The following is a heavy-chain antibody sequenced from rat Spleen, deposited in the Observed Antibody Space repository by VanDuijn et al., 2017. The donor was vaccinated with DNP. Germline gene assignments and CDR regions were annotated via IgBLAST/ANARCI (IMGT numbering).Heavy chain of an antibody. J-gene: IGHJ4*01. CDR3: AKDLHFFAMDA. CDR1: GFTFNNYW. Sequence: EVQLVETGGALVQPGRSLKLSCVASGFTFNNYWMYWFRQAPGKGLEWVASIKTDGGGAYYPDSVKGRFTISRHNAENTVYLEMNSLRSEDTATYFCAKDLHFFAMDAWGQGTSVTVSS. V-gene: IGHV5-58*01. CDR2: IKTDGGGA.